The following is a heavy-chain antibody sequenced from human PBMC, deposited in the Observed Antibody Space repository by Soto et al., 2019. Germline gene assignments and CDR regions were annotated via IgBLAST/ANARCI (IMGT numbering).Heavy chain of an antibody. J-gene: IGHJ4*02. Sequence: SETLSLTCTVSGGSISSGGYYWSWIRQHPGKGLEWIGYIYYSGSTYYNPSLKSRVTISVDTSKNQFSLKLSSVTAADTAVYYCARGGNYYDSSGYYYVPTLFDYWGQGTLVTVSS. D-gene: IGHD3-22*01. V-gene: IGHV4-31*03. CDR3: ARGGNYYDSSGYYYVPTLFDY. CDR1: GGSISSGGYY. CDR2: IYYSGST.